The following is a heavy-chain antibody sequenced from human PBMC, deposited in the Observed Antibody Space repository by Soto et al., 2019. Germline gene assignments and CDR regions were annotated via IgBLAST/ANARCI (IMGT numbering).Heavy chain of an antibody. D-gene: IGHD2-21*01. Sequence: QVQLVESGGGVVQPGGSLRLSCSASGFTFSGHGMHWVRQAPGKELEWVAQISYDGNYQLYAESVKGRFTISRDNSNDMSYLQMNRLRVEDTAVYYCARFWGGEVSGRFDYWGPGTLVTVSS. J-gene: IGHJ4*02. CDR3: ARFWGGEVSGRFDY. CDR2: ISYDGNYQ. V-gene: IGHV3-33*05. CDR1: GFTFSGHG.